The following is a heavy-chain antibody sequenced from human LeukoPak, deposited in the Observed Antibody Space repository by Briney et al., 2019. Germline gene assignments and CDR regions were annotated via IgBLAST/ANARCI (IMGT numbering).Heavy chain of an antibody. V-gene: IGHV1-69*13. J-gene: IGHJ4*02. Sequence: ASVKVSCKASGGTFSSYGISWVRQAPGQGLEWMGGIIPIFGTANYAQKFQGRVTITADESTSTAYMELSSLRSEDTAVYYCARGFCSGGSCYSFDYWGQGTLVTVSS. CDR3: ARGFCSGGSCYSFDY. CDR2: IIPIFGTA. CDR1: GGTFSSYG. D-gene: IGHD2-15*01.